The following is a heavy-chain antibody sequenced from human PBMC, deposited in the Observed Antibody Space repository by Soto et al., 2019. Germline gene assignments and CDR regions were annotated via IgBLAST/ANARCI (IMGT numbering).Heavy chain of an antibody. CDR1: GFTFSSYA. Sequence: GGSLRLSCSASGFTFSSYAMHWVRQAPGKGLEYVSAISSNGGSTYYADSVKGRFTISRDNSKNTLYLQMRSLRDEDTAVYYCVKENKKSIFGVVRGRWYFDYWGQGTLVTVSS. CDR3: VKENKKSIFGVVRGRWYFDY. CDR2: ISSNGGST. D-gene: IGHD3-3*01. V-gene: IGHV3-64D*08. J-gene: IGHJ4*02.